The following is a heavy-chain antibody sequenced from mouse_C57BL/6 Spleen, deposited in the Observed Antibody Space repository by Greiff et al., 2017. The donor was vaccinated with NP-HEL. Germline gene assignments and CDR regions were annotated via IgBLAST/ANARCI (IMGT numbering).Heavy chain of an antibody. J-gene: IGHJ1*03. CDR2: IHPNSGST. CDR3: ARGDSNYGGYFDV. CDR1: GYTFTSYW. V-gene: IGHV1-64*01. Sequence: QVQLQQSGAELVKPGASVKLSCKASGYTFTSYWMHWVKQRPGQGLEWIGMIHPNSGSTNYNEKFKSKATLTVDKSASTAYMQLSSLTSEDSAVYYCARGDSNYGGYFDVWGTGTTVTVSS. D-gene: IGHD2-5*01.